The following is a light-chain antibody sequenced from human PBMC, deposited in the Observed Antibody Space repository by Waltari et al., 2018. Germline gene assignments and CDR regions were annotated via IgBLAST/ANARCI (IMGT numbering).Light chain of an antibody. CDR1: QILDSGF. CDR3: QHYLNSPTT. CDR2: ATS. J-gene: IGKJ4*01. Sequence: IVMTQSPDTLSLSPGETATLFCRATQILDSGFIAWDQQKPGQAPRRLIFATSSRAPGIPERFSGGGSGTDFTLTISRLAAEDFGVYSCQHYLNSPTTVGGGTKVEIK. V-gene: IGKV3-20*01.